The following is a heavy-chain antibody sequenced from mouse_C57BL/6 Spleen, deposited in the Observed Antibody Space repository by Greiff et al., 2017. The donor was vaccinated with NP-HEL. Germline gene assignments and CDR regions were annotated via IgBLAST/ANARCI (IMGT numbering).Heavy chain of an antibody. Sequence: VQLQQSGAELVKPGASVKLSCKASGYTFTEYTIHWVKQRSGQGLEWIGWFYPGSGSIKYNEKFKDKATLTADKSSSTVYMELSRLTSEDSAVFFCERHEEKGIYYYGSSYSYWGQGTLVTVSA. J-gene: IGHJ3*01. CDR3: ERHEEKGIYYYGSSYSY. D-gene: IGHD1-1*01. CDR1: GYTFTEYT. CDR2: FYPGSGSI. V-gene: IGHV1-62-2*01.